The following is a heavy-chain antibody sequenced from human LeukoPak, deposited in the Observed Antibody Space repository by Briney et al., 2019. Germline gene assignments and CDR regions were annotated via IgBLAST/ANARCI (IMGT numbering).Heavy chain of an antibody. CDR2: ISSSSSYI. D-gene: IGHD1-26*01. CDR3: ARWLGGSYKNYYYYMDV. J-gene: IGHJ6*03. Sequence: GALRLSCAASGFTFRSYAMSWVRQAPGKGLEWVSSISSSSSYIYYADSVKGRFTISRDNAKNSLYLQMNSLRAEDTAVYYCARWLGGSYKNYYYYMDVWGKGTTVTVSS. V-gene: IGHV3-21*01. CDR1: GFTFRSYA.